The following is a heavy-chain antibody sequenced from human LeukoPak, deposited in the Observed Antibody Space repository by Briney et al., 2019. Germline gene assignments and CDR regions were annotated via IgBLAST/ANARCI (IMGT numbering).Heavy chain of an antibody. D-gene: IGHD6-19*01. V-gene: IGHV3-33*01. J-gene: IGHJ4*02. Sequence: PGGSLRLSCAASGFTFNIYGMHWVRQAPGKGLEWVAVIWHDGSNKYCADSVKGRFTISRDNSKNTLYLQMNSLRAEDTAVYYCAVIAVAGTGDFDYWGQGTLVTVSS. CDR3: AVIAVAGTGDFDY. CDR2: IWHDGSNK. CDR1: GFTFNIYG.